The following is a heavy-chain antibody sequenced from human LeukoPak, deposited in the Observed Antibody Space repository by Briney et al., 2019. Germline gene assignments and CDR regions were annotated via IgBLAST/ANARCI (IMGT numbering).Heavy chain of an antibody. CDR3: AKVYYDSSGYDY. J-gene: IGHJ4*02. CDR1: GFTFDDYA. D-gene: IGHD3-22*01. V-gene: IGHV3-23*01. CDR2: ISGSGDST. Sequence: QPGRSLRLSCAASGFTFDDYAMHWVRQAPGKGLEWVSGISGSGDSTNYADSVKGRFTISRDNSKNTLYLQMNSLRAEDTAVYYCAKVYYDSSGYDYWGQGTLVTVSS.